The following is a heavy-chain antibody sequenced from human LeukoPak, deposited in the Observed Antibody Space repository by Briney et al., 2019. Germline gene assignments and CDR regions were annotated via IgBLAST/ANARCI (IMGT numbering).Heavy chain of an antibody. D-gene: IGHD2-2*02. CDR3: AREGQGYCSSTSCFTRFDP. Sequence: ASVKVSCKASGGTFTGYYMHWVRQAPGQGLEWMGWINPNSGGTNYAQKFQGRVTMTRDTSISTAYMELSRLRSDDTAVYYCAREGQGYCSSTSCFTRFDPWGQGTLVTVSS. J-gene: IGHJ5*02. CDR2: INPNSGGT. V-gene: IGHV1-2*02. CDR1: GGTFTGYY.